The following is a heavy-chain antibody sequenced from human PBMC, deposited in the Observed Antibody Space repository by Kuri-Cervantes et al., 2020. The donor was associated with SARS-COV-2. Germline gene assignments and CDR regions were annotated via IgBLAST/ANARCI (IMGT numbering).Heavy chain of an antibody. J-gene: IGHJ3*02. Sequence: SETLSLTCAVYGGSFSGYHWSWIRQRPGKGLEWVGEINHGGSTNYNPSLKSRVTISVDTSKNQVSLKLSSVTAADTAVYYCARLEDLLDAFDIWGQGTMVTVSS. V-gene: IGHV4-34*01. CDR2: INHGGST. CDR1: GGSFSGYH. CDR3: ARLEDLLDAFDI.